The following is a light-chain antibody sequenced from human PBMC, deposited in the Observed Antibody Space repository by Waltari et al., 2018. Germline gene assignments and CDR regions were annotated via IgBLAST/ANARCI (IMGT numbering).Light chain of an antibody. J-gene: IGLJ2*01. Sequence: SYELIQPPSVSVSPGQRASITCSAAKLGRKNVCWYQQKPGQSPVLFIYQDTERPSGIPERFSGSNSGNTATLTISGTQTLDEADYYCQAWDSATVVFGGGTKLTVL. V-gene: IGLV3-1*01. CDR2: QDT. CDR1: KLGRKN. CDR3: QAWDSATVV.